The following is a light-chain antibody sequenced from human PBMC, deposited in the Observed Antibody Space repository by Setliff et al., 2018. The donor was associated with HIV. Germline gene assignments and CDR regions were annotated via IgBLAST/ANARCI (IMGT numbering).Light chain of an antibody. CDR3: SSYTSSGTLVG. CDR1: NSDIGGYDY. Sequence: QSALAQPASVSGSPGQSITISCTGTNSDIGGYDYVYWYQQQPGKATKLMIYEVSGRPSGVSYRFSGSKSGTTASLTISGLQTEDEADYFCSSYTSSGTLVGFGTGTKVTV. J-gene: IGLJ1*01. CDR2: EVS. V-gene: IGLV2-14*01.